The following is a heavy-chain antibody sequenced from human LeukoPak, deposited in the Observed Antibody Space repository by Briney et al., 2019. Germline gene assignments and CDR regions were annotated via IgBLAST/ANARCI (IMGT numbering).Heavy chain of an antibody. D-gene: IGHD6-6*01. J-gene: IGHJ3*02. CDR3: AKELSSSPTAGSDAFDI. CDR2: LISSGTTT. Sequence: GGSLRLSCAASGFAFSSYAMSWVRQAPGKGLEWVSSLISSGTTTYYADSVKGRFTISRDNSKNTVHLQMDSLRAEDSAVYYCAKELSSSPTAGSDAFDIWGQGTMVTVSS. V-gene: IGHV3-23*01. CDR1: GFAFSSYA.